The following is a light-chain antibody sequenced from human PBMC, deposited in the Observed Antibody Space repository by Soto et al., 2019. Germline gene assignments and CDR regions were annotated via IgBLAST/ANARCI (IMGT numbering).Light chain of an antibody. CDR3: QHRSNWPIT. V-gene: IGKV1-5*01. Sequence: PLSLPPFLGDRVTLTCQASQSISSWLAWYQQKPGKAPKLLIYDASSLESGVPSRFSGSGSGTEFTLTISSLEPEDFATYYCQHRSNWPITFGQGTRLEIK. CDR2: DAS. J-gene: IGKJ5*01. CDR1: QSISSW.